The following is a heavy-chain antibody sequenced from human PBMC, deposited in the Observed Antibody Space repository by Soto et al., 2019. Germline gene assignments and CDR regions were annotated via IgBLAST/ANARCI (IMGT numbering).Heavy chain of an antibody. J-gene: IGHJ4*02. CDR1: GFTFSSYS. D-gene: IGHD3-10*01. CDR3: AREATMVRGVILTSEYYFDY. Sequence: GGSLRLSCAASGFTFSSYSMNWVRQAPGKGLEWVSYISSSSSTIYYADSVKGRFTISRDNAKNSLYLQMNSLRDEDTAVYYCAREATMVRGVILTSEYYFDYWGQGTLVTVSS. CDR2: ISSSSSTI. V-gene: IGHV3-48*02.